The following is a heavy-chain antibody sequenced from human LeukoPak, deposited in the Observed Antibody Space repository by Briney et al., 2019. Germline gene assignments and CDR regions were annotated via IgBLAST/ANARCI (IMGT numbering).Heavy chain of an antibody. Sequence: GGSLRLSCAASGFTVSSNYMSWVRQAPGKGLEWVSVIYSGGSTYYADSVKGRFTISRDNSKNTLYLQMNSLSAEDTAVYYCARDGRGENWFDPWGQGTLVTVSS. CDR1: GFTVSSNY. CDR3: ARDGRGENWFDP. V-gene: IGHV3-53*01. J-gene: IGHJ5*02. CDR2: IYSGGST. D-gene: IGHD3-10*01.